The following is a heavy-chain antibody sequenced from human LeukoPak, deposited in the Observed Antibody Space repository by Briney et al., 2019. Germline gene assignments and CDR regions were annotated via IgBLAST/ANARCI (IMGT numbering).Heavy chain of an antibody. Sequence: GGSLRLSCAASGFTFSSYGMHWVRQAPGKGLEWVAVISYDGSNKYYADSVKGRVTMSRDNSKSTLYLQMNSLRVEDTAVYYCARGTDYYYGMDVWGQGTAVTVSS. CDR3: ARGTDYYYGMDV. D-gene: IGHD4-17*01. V-gene: IGHV3-30*03. CDR2: ISYDGSNK. CDR1: GFTFSSYG. J-gene: IGHJ6*02.